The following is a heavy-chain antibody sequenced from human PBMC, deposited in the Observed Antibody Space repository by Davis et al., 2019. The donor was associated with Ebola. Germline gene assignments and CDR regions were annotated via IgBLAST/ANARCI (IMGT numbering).Heavy chain of an antibody. CDR2: IKVGNGNT. CDR1: GYDFTAYG. CDR3: AKDRGGYSPLDF. D-gene: IGHD2-15*01. Sequence: AASVKVSCKASGYDFTAYGIHWVRQAPGQRLEWMGWIKVGNGNTEYSQSFQDRVTITRDTTASTAYMDLSSLTSGDTAVYFCAKDRGGYSPLDFWGQGSLITVSS. J-gene: IGHJ4*02. V-gene: IGHV1-3*01.